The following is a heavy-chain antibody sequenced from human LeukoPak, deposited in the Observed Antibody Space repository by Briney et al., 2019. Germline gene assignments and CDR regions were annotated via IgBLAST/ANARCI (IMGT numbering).Heavy chain of an antibody. CDR1: GFTLSGSA. J-gene: IGHJ4*02. V-gene: IGHV3-73*01. CDR3: TRLEAPPDY. CDR2: IRSKANSYAT. Sequence: PGGSLRLSCAASGFTLSGSAMHWVRQASGKGLEWVGRIRSKANSYATAYAASVKGRFTISRDDSKNTAYLQMNSLKTEDTAVYYCTRLEAPPDYWGQGTLVTVSS.